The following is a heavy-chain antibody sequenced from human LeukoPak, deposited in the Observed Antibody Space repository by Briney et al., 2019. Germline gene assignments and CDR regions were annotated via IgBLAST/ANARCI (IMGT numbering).Heavy chain of an antibody. CDR1: GFTFSSYW. CDR3: AELGITMIGGV. CDR2: ITVSGDGT. Sequence: GGSLRLSCAASGFTFSSYWMSWVRQAPGKGLERVSTITVSGDGTFYADSVKGRFTFSRDNAKNSLYLQMNSLRAEDTAVYYCAELGITMIGGVWGKGTTVTISS. D-gene: IGHD3-10*02. V-gene: IGHV3-23*01. J-gene: IGHJ6*04.